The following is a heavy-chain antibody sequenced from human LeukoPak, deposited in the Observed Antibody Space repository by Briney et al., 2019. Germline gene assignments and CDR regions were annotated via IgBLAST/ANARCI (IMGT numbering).Heavy chain of an antibody. CDR2: IYYSGST. Sequence: SETLSLTCAVYGGSFSGYYWSWIRQPPGKGLEWIGYIYYSGSTNYNPSLKSRVTISVDTSKNQFSLKLSSVTAADTAVYYCARDGYSGYGWGQGTLVTVSS. CDR3: ARDGYSGYG. V-gene: IGHV4-59*01. CDR1: GGSFSGYY. J-gene: IGHJ4*02. D-gene: IGHD5-12*01.